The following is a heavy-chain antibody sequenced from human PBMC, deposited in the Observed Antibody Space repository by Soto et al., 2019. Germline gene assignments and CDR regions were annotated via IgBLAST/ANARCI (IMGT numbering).Heavy chain of an antibody. Sequence: SETLSLTCTVSGGSISSGGYYWSWIRQHPGKGLEWIGYIYYSGSTYYNPSLKSRVTISVDTSKNQFSLKLSSVTAADTAVYYCAREVGWSPSRVEAAAPRFDPWGQGTLVTVSS. CDR2: IYYSGST. D-gene: IGHD2-15*01. J-gene: IGHJ5*02. CDR1: GGSISSGGYY. CDR3: AREVGWSPSRVEAAAPRFDP. V-gene: IGHV4-31*03.